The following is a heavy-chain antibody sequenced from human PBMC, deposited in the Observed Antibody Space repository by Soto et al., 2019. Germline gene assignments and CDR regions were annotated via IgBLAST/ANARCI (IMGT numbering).Heavy chain of an antibody. J-gene: IGHJ4*02. D-gene: IGHD5-18*01. CDR1: GFTFSNAW. CDR3: TTSWIQLSNRPY. Sequence: EVQLVESGGGLVKPGGSLRLSCAASGFTFSNAWMNWVRQAPGKGLEWVGRIKSKTDGGTTDYAAPVKGRFTISRDDSKNTLYLQMNSLKTEATAVYYCTTSWIQLSNRPYWGQGTLVTVSS. CDR2: IKSKTDGGTT. V-gene: IGHV3-15*07.